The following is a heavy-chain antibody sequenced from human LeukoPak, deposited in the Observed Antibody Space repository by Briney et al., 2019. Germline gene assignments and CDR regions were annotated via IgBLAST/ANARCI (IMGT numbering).Heavy chain of an antibody. CDR1: GGSISSYY. CDR2: IHYSGST. Sequence: PSETLSLTCTVSGGSISSYYWSWIRQPPGKGLEWIGYIHYSGSTNYNPSLKSRVTISVDMSKNQFSLKLSSVTAADTAVYYCARRRIAAAGRVHYYYYYMDVWGKGTTVTISS. D-gene: IGHD6-13*01. V-gene: IGHV4-59*12. J-gene: IGHJ6*03. CDR3: ARRRIAAAGRVHYYYYYMDV.